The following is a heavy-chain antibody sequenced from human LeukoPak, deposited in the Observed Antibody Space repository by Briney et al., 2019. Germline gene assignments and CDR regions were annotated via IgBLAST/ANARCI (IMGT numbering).Heavy chain of an antibody. CDR2: IRYDGSNK. Sequence: PGGSLRLSCAASGFTFSSYGMHWVRQAPGRGLEWVAFIRYDGSNKYYADSVKGRFTISRDNSKNTLYLQMNSLRAEDTAVYYCAKSGQVVPAARREHYYYYYYMDVWGKGTTVTVSS. D-gene: IGHD2-2*01. CDR1: GFTFSSYG. J-gene: IGHJ6*03. V-gene: IGHV3-30*02. CDR3: AKSGQVVPAARREHYYYYYYMDV.